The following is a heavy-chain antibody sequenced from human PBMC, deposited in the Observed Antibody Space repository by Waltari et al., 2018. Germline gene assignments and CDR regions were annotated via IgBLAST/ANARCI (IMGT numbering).Heavy chain of an antibody. V-gene: IGHV3-74*03. CDR3: ARVARRTYRSPVPGRHYYYGMDV. CDR2: ISSDASNT. CDR1: GFTFSSYW. Sequence: EEQLVESGGGLVQPGDSLRLSCAASGFTFSSYWMNWVRQAPGKGPLWVSRISSDASNTTYADSVNGRFTISRDNANNTLYLQMNRLRAEDTAVYYCARVARRTYRSPVPGRHYYYGMDVWGQGTTVTVSS. D-gene: IGHD1-1*01. J-gene: IGHJ6*02.